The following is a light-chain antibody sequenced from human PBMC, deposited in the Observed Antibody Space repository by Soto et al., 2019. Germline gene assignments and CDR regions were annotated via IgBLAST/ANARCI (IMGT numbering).Light chain of an antibody. CDR3: QTWGTGPLV. V-gene: IGLV4-69*02. J-gene: IGLJ2*01. Sequence: QSVLTQSPSASASLGASVKLTCTLSSGHNSYAIAWHQQQPEKGPRYVMKINNDGSHIKGDGIPDRFSGSSSGAERYLTISSLQSEDEADYYCQTWGTGPLVFGGGTKLTVL. CDR2: INNDGSH. CDR1: SGHNSYA.